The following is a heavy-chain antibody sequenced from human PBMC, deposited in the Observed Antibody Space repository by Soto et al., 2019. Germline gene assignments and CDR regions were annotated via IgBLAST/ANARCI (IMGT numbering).Heavy chain of an antibody. Sequence: QVQLQQWGAGLLKPSETVSLTCGVYGGSFSGYSWSWIRQPPGKGLEWIGESNHSGSTNYNPSLKSRVTISVDTSKNQFSLKLSSVTAADTAVYYCARVVPPPNRNWGMWSGAFDIWGQGTMVTVSS. CDR1: GGSFSGYS. CDR2: SNHSGST. D-gene: IGHD7-27*01. CDR3: ARVVPPPNRNWGMWSGAFDI. V-gene: IGHV4-34*01. J-gene: IGHJ3*02.